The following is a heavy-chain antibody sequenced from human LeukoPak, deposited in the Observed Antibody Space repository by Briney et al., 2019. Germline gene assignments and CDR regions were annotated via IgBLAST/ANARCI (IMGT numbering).Heavy chain of an antibody. V-gene: IGHV4-59*01. CDR3: ARAVGRSPRPDMVRGIRNYGTLDY. Sequence: KPSETLSLTCTVSGGSISSYYWSWIRQPPGKGLEWIGYIYYSGSTNYNPSLKSRVTISVDTSKNQFSLKLSSVTAADTAVYYCARAVGRSPRPDMVRGIRNYGTLDYWGQGTLVTVSS. CDR2: IYYSGST. D-gene: IGHD3-10*01. CDR1: GGSISSYY. J-gene: IGHJ4*02.